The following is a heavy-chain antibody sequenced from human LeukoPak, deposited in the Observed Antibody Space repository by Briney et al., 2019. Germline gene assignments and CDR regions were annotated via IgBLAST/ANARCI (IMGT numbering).Heavy chain of an antibody. CDR1: GFTFSSYA. J-gene: IGHJ6*03. Sequence: GGSLRLSCAASGFTFSSYAMHWVRQAPGKGLEWVAVISYDGSNKYYADSVKGRFTISRDNSKNTLYLQMNSLRAEDTAVYYCASSSPYSSSWYPYYYYYMDVWGKGTTVTVSS. V-gene: IGHV3-30*04. CDR2: ISYDGSNK. CDR3: ASSSPYSSSWYPYYYYYMDV. D-gene: IGHD6-13*01.